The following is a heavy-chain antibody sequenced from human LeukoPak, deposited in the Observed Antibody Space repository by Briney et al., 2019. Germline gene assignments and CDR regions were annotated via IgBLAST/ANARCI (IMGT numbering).Heavy chain of an antibody. Sequence: GGSLRLSCAGSGFTFSSNALSWDRQAPGKGLEWVSAISGSGGNTYYADSVRGRFTISRDNSKYTLYLQMNTLRAEDTAVYYCATTKQARRYFDYWGQGTLVTVSS. J-gene: IGHJ4*02. CDR3: ATTKQARRYFDY. CDR2: ISGSGGNT. V-gene: IGHV3-23*01. D-gene: IGHD1-1*01. CDR1: GFTFSSNA.